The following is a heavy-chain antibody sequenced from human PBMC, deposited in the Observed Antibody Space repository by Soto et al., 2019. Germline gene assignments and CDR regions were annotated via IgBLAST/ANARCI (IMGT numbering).Heavy chain of an antibody. CDR2: IYYSGST. D-gene: IGHD2-15*01. CDR3: ARVHCSAGTCLDGLDF. Sequence: SETLSLTCTVSGGSVSSGSYYWSWIRQPPGKGLEWIGYIYYSGSTNYNPSLKSRVTISVDTSKNQFSLKLSSVTAADTAVYYCARVHCSAGTCLDGLDFWGQGTTVTVSS. J-gene: IGHJ6*02. CDR1: GGSVSSGSYY. V-gene: IGHV4-61*01.